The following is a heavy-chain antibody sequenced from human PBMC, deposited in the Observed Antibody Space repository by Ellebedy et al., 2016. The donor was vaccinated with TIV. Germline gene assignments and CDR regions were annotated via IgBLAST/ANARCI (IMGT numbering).Heavy chain of an antibody. J-gene: IGHJ6*02. CDR3: TRLGAPMDV. CDR1: GYTFTSYW. CDR2: IYPSDSDT. D-gene: IGHD3-16*01. Sequence: GESLKISXKGSGYTFTSYWIGWVRQMPGKGLEWMGIIYPSDSDTRYSPSFQGQVTISADKSISTAYLQWSSLKASDTAIYYCTRLGAPMDVWGQGTTVTVSS. V-gene: IGHV5-51*01.